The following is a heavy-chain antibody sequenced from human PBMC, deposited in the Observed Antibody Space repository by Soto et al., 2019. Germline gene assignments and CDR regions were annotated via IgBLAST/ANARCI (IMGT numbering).Heavy chain of an antibody. D-gene: IGHD2-15*01. V-gene: IGHV3-66*01. Sequence: PGGSLRLSCAASGFTVSSNYMSWVSQAPGKGLEWVSTIYSGGTTYYADSVKDRFTISRDNSKNTLYLQMNSLRAEDTAVYYCARELRQVAANPSVDYWGQGTLVTVSS. J-gene: IGHJ4*02. CDR2: IYSGGTT. CDR3: ARELRQVAANPSVDY. CDR1: GFTVSSNY.